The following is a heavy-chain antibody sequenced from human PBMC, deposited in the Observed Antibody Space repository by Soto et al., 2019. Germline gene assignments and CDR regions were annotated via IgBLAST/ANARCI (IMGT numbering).Heavy chain of an antibody. CDR1: GGTFSSYA. V-gene: IGHV1-69*01. J-gene: IGHJ6*02. CDR2: IIPIFGTA. CDR3: ARGGWSGSYYYYYGMDV. D-gene: IGHD3-3*01. Sequence: QVQLVQSGAEVKKPGSSVKVSCKASGGTFSSYAISWVRQAPGQGLEWMGGIIPIFGTANYAQKFQGRVTITADESTSTAYMELSSRRSEDTAVYYCARGGWSGSYYYYYGMDVWGQGTTVTVSS.